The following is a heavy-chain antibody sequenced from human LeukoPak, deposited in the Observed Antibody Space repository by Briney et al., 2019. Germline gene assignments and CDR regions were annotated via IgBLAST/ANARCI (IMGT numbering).Heavy chain of an antibody. CDR3: ARDPGSPAFGVVIGIFDY. Sequence: GASVKVSCKASGYSFSTYTMNWVHQAPGQRLEWMGWINAGNGNTKYSQKFQGRVTITRDTSASTAYMEMRSLRSEDTAVYYCARDPGSPAFGVVIGIFDYWGQGTLVTVSS. J-gene: IGHJ4*02. CDR2: INAGNGNT. V-gene: IGHV1-3*01. CDR1: GYSFSTYT. D-gene: IGHD3-3*01.